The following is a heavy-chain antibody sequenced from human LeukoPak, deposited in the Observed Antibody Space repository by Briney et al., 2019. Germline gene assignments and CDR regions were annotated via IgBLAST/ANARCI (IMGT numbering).Heavy chain of an antibody. D-gene: IGHD3-9*01. J-gene: IGHJ4*02. Sequence: QPGGSLRLSCVASGFTFSNYAMSWVRQAAGKRLEWVSAVTGSGGSTYYADSVKGRFTISRDNSRNTLFLQMNSLRAEDTAIYYCAKWGDFDILTGYYVSDFWGQGTLVTVSS. V-gene: IGHV3-23*01. CDR2: VTGSGGST. CDR1: GFTFSNYA. CDR3: AKWGDFDILTGYYVSDF.